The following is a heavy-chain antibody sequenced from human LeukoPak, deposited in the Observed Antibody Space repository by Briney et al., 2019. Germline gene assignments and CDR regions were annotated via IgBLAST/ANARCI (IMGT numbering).Heavy chain of an antibody. D-gene: IGHD2-15*01. Sequence: SETLSLTCTVSGESISSHYWSWIRQPPGKGLEWIAHISSSGSAIYSPSLKSRVSMAVDTSKNQFSLRMTSVTAADTAVYYCAREWSGFDFWGQGTMVTVSS. CDR1: GESISSHY. J-gene: IGHJ3*01. CDR3: AREWSGFDF. V-gene: IGHV4-59*11. CDR2: ISSSGSA.